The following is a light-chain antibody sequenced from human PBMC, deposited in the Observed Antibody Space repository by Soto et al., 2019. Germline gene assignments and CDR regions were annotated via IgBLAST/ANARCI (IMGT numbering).Light chain of an antibody. Sequence: QSALTQPPSASGSPGQSVTISCTGTSSDVGAYTYVSWYQQYPGKAPKLLIYEVSKRPSGVPDRFSGSKSGNTASLTVSGRKAEDEADYYCTSYVGSNIWVFGGWTQLTVL. CDR1: SSDVGAYTY. V-gene: IGLV2-8*01. J-gene: IGLJ3*02. CDR3: TSYVGSNIWV. CDR2: EVS.